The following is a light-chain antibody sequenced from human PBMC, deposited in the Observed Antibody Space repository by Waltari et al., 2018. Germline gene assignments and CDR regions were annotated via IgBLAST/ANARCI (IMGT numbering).Light chain of an antibody. CDR3: HSRVVSNVRGA. J-gene: IGLJ2*01. CDR1: SLRSYD. Sequence: SSELTQDPAVSVALGQTVRITCQGDSLRSYDASGYQQKPGQAPILVIYGKDNRPSGIPDRFSGSTSGNTASLTITGSQAEDEADYYCHSRVVSNVRGAFGGGTKLTVL. CDR2: GKD. V-gene: IGLV3-19*01.